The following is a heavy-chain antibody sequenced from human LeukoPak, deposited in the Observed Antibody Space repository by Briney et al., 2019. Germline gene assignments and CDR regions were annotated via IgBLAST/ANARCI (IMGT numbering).Heavy chain of an antibody. CDR3: ASEWELLREDY. Sequence: GGSLRLSCALSGLNIRNYWMHWVRQAPGKGLVWVSRMNDDGSGISYADSVKGRFTISRDHAKNTLYLQMNSLRAEDTAVYYCASEWELLREDYWGQGTLVTVSS. J-gene: IGHJ4*02. V-gene: IGHV3-74*01. D-gene: IGHD1-26*01. CDR1: GLNIRNYW. CDR2: MNDDGSGI.